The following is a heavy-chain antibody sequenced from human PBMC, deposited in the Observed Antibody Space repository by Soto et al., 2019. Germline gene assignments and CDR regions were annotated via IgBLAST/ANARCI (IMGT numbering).Heavy chain of an antibody. Sequence: QVTLKESGPVLVKPTETLTLTCTVSGFSLSNARMGVSWIRQPPGKALEWLAHIFSNDEKSYSTSLKSRLTISKDTSKSQVVLTMTNMDPVDTATYYCARSREYQLPPNPDDNWFDPWGHGTMGTVSS. CDR2: IFSNDEK. D-gene: IGHD2-2*01. CDR3: ARSREYQLPPNPDDNWFDP. CDR1: GFSLSNARMG. J-gene: IGHJ5*02. V-gene: IGHV2-26*01.